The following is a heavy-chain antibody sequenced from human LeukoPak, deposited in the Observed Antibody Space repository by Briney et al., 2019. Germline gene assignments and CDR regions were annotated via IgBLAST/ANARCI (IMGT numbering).Heavy chain of an antibody. CDR3: ARGPPSYYYDSSGYYYLDY. V-gene: IGHV3-53*01. D-gene: IGHD3-22*01. J-gene: IGHJ4*02. CDR1: GFTVSSNY. CDR2: IYGGGRT. Sequence: GGSLRLSCAASGFTVSSNYMSWVRQAPGKGLEWVSVIYGGGRTYYADSVKGRFTISRDTSKNTLYLQMNSLRAEDTAVYYCARGPPSYYYDSSGYYYLDYWGQGTLVTVSS.